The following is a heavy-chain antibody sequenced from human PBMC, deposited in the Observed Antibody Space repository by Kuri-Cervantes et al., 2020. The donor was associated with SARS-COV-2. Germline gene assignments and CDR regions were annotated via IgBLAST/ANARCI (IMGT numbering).Heavy chain of an antibody. V-gene: IGHV3-21*01. CDR3: ARDWQNWGSSYYDYYYMDV. J-gene: IGHJ6*03. CDR2: ISSSSSYI. CDR1: GFTFRSYS. D-gene: IGHD7-27*01. Sequence: LSLTCAASGFTFRSYSMNWVRQASGKGLEWVSSISSSSSYIYYADSVKGRFTVSRDNAKNSLYLQMNSLRAEDTAVYYCARDWQNWGSSYYDYYYMDVWGKGTTVTVSS.